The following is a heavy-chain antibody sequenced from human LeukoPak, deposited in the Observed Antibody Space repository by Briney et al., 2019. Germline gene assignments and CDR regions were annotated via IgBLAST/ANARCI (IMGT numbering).Heavy chain of an antibody. CDR2: ISYDGSTR. CDR1: GFTFSSYV. CDR3: AKGKLRQWRVCWFDP. D-gene: IGHD6-19*01. Sequence: PGGSLPLSCAACGFTFSSYVMHWVRQAGAKGLAGVAVISYDGSTRYYADSVKGRFPISRDNSKNTLYLQMNSLSAEDKAVYYCAKGKLRQWRVCWFDPWGQGTLVTVSS. J-gene: IGHJ5*02. V-gene: IGHV3-30*18.